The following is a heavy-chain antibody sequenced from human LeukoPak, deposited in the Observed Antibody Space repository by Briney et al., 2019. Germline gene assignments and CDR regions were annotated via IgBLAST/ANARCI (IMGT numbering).Heavy chain of an antibody. Sequence: SETLSLTCTVSGGSISSYYWSWIRQPPGKGQEWIGYIYYSGSTNYNPSLKSRVTISVDTSKNQFSLKLSSVTAADTAVYYCARVATGIFNYWGQGTLVTVSS. V-gene: IGHV4-59*01. CDR3: ARVATGIFNY. J-gene: IGHJ4*02. CDR2: IYYSGST. D-gene: IGHD1-1*01. CDR1: GGSISSYY.